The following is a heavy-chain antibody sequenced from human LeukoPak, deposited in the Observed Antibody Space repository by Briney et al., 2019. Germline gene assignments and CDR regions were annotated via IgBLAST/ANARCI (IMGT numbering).Heavy chain of an antibody. Sequence: SETLSLTCTVSGYSISSGYYWGWIRQPPGKGLEWIGSIYHSGSTYYNPSLKSRVTISVDTSKNQFSLKLSSVTAADTAVYYCARVALKRRGYCSSTSCRNRDYYYYYYMDVWGKGTTVTISS. CDR3: ARVALKRRGYCSSTSCRNRDYYYYYYMDV. J-gene: IGHJ6*03. CDR1: GYSISSGYY. CDR2: IYHSGST. V-gene: IGHV4-38-2*02. D-gene: IGHD2-2*01.